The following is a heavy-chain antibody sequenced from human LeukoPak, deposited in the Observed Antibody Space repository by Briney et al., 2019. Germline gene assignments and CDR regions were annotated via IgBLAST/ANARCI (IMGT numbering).Heavy chain of an antibody. CDR3: VRGATYEPVY. Sequence: GGSLRLSCAASGFTFSDYYMTWVRQAPGKGLEWVAYISGPGSTIYYADSLKGRITISRDNAKYSLYLQMNSLRGADTGVYFCVRGATYEPVYWGQGTPVTVSS. CDR2: ISGPGSTI. V-gene: IGHV3-11*04. CDR1: GFTFSDYY. D-gene: IGHD1-14*01. J-gene: IGHJ4*02.